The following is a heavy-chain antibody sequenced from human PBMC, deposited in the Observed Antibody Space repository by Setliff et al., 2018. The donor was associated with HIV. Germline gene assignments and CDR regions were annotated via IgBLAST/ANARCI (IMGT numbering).Heavy chain of an antibody. CDR3: ARSGPRDHDFWYDQSRRYFDL. CDR2: MNPKSGNT. V-gene: IGHV1-8*03. CDR1: GYTFTQSD. J-gene: IGHJ2*01. D-gene: IGHD3-3*01. Sequence: KVSCKASGYTFTQSDINWVRQATGQSPEWMGWMNPKSGNTGYKQTFQDRITITRDTSINTIHMELKSLTSEDTAVYYCARSGPRDHDFWYDQSRRYFDLWGRGTLVTVSS.